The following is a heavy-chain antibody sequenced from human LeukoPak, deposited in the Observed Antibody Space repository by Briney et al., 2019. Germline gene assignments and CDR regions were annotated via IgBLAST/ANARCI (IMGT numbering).Heavy chain of an antibody. CDR2: INPNSGGT. CDR1: GYTFTGYY. D-gene: IGHD6-13*01. Sequence: ASVKVSCKASGYTFTGYYMHWVRQAPGQGLEWMGWINPNSGGTNYAQKFQGRVTMTRDTSISTAYMELSRLRSEDTAVYYCARDPYSSSWYDYWGQGTLVTVSS. CDR3: ARDPYSSSWYDY. V-gene: IGHV1-2*02. J-gene: IGHJ4*02.